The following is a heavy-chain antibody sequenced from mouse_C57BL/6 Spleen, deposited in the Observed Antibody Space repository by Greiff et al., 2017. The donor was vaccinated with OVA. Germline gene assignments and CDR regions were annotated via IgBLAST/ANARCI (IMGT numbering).Heavy chain of an antibody. J-gene: IGHJ2*01. CDR1: GFNIKDYY. CDR2: IDPEDGDT. V-gene: IGHV14-1*01. CDR3: LYYGSSSYYFDY. D-gene: IGHD1-1*01. Sequence: VQLQQFGAELVRPGASVKLSCTASGFNIKDYYMHWVKQRPEQGLEWIGRIDPEDGDTEYAPKFQGKATMTADTSSNTAYLQLSSLTSEDTAVYYCLYYGSSSYYFDYWGQGTTLTVSS.